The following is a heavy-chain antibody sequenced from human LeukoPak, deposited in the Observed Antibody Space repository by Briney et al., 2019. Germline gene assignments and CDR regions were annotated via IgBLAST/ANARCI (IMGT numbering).Heavy chain of an antibody. CDR2: IYYSGST. CDR3: ARELPTCAFDI. Sequence: SETLSLTCTVSGGSISSYYWSWIRQPPGKGLEWIGYIYYSGSTYYNPSLKSRVTISVDTSKNQFSLKLSSVTAADTAVYYCARELPTCAFDIWGQGTMVTVSS. J-gene: IGHJ3*02. V-gene: IGHV4-59*12. CDR1: GGSISSYY.